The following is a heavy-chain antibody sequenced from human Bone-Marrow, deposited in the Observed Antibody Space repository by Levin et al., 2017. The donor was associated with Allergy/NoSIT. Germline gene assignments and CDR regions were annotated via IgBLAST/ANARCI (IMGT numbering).Heavy chain of an antibody. D-gene: IGHD1-26*01. Sequence: LSLTCAASGFPFSNSAMSWVRQGPGKGLEWVSTISGGGDSIYYADSVKGRFTISRDNSRNTLSLQMHSVRTEDTAVYYCAKDQGVGINYFDPWGQGTLVTVSS. CDR3: AKDQGVGINYFDP. V-gene: IGHV3-23*01. J-gene: IGHJ5*02. CDR1: GFPFSNSA. CDR2: ISGGGDSI.